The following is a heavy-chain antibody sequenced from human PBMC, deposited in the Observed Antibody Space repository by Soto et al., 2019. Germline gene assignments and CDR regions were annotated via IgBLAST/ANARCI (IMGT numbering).Heavy chain of an antibody. CDR1: GGSVSSGSYY. Sequence: PSETLSLTCTVSGGSVSSGSYYWSWIRQPPGKGLEWIGYIYFSGSTKYNPSLKSRVTISVDTSKNQFSLKLSSVTAADTAVYYCAREVDYGKTWFDPWGQETLVTVSS. D-gene: IGHD4-17*01. V-gene: IGHV4-61*01. CDR3: AREVDYGKTWFDP. CDR2: IYFSGST. J-gene: IGHJ5*02.